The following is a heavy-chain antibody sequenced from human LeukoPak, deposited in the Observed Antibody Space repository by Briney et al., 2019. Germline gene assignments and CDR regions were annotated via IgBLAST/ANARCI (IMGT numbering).Heavy chain of an antibody. V-gene: IGHV3-23*01. CDR2: ISGSGGST. CDR1: GFTFSSYA. Sequence: GGFLRLSCAASGFTFSSYAMSWVRQAPGKGLEWVSAISGSGGSTYYADSVKGRFTISRDNSKNTLYLQMNSLRAEDTAVYYCANDQRYYFDYWGQGTLVTVSS. CDR3: ANDQRYYFDY. J-gene: IGHJ4*02.